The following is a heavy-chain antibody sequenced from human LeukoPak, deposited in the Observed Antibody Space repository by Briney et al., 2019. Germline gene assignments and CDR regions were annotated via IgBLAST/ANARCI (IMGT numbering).Heavy chain of an antibody. D-gene: IGHD2-15*01. CDR1: GGSISTYY. CDR2: IYSSGST. J-gene: IGHJ5*02. Sequence: TSETLSLTCTVSGGSISTYYWSWIRQPAGKGLEWIGRIYSSGSTNYDPSLNSRVTMSVDTSKNRFSLKLHSVTAADTAVYYCAREDKCSGGSCFDPWGQGTLVTVSS. CDR3: AREDKCSGGSCFDP. V-gene: IGHV4-4*07.